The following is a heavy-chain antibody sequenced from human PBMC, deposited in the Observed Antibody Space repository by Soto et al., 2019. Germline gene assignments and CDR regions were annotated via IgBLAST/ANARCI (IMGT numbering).Heavy chain of an antibody. CDR1: GFTFSSYG. Sequence: QVQLVESGGDVVQPGRSLRLSCAASGFTFSSYGMHWVRQSPGKGLEWVAVIWYDGSNKYYADSVKGRFTISRDNSKYALYLQMNRMRAEDTAVYYCARALATGGLDYWGQGTLVTVSS. CDR2: IWYDGSNK. D-gene: IGHD3-16*01. J-gene: IGHJ4*02. CDR3: ARALATGGLDY. V-gene: IGHV3-33*01.